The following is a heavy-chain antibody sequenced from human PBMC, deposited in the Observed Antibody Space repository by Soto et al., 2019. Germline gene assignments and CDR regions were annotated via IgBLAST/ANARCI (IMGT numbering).Heavy chain of an antibody. CDR3: AKVPGKEYYHYCMDV. CDR2: ISVSGDNT. V-gene: IGHV3-23*01. CDR1: GFTFNNYA. J-gene: IGHJ6*02. Sequence: GGSLRLSCAASGFTFNNYAMSWVRQAPGKGLEWVSGISVSGDNTYFADSVKGRFTISRDNSKNTLYLQMTSLRAEDTAVYYCAKVPGKEYYHYCMDVWGQVPTVTAPS. D-gene: IGHD6-13*01.